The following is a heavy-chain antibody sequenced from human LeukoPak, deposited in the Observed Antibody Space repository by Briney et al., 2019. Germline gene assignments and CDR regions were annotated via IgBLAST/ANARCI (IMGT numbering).Heavy chain of an antibody. CDR3: ARDFWSGYKSTGDY. Sequence: GGSLRLSCAASGFTFSSYSMNWVRQAPGKGLEWVSYISSSSSTIYYADFVKGRFTISRDNAKNSLYLQMNSLRDEDTAVYYCARDFWSGYKSTGDYWGQGTLVTVSS. J-gene: IGHJ4*02. D-gene: IGHD3-3*01. V-gene: IGHV3-48*02. CDR1: GFTFSSYS. CDR2: ISSSSSTI.